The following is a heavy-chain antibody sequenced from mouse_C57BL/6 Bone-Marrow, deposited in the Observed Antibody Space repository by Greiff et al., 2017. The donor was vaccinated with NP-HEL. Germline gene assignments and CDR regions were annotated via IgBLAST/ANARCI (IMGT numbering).Heavy chain of an antibody. J-gene: IGHJ2*01. Sequence: VQLQESGAELVKPGASVKLSCKASGYTFTSYWMHWVKQRPGRGLEWIGRIDPNSGGTKYNEKFKSKATLTVDKPSSTAYMQLSSLTSEDSAVYYCARGGITTVVATNFDYWGQGTTLTVSS. CDR3: ARGGITTVVATNFDY. CDR1: GYTFTSYW. CDR2: IDPNSGGT. D-gene: IGHD1-1*01. V-gene: IGHV1-72*01.